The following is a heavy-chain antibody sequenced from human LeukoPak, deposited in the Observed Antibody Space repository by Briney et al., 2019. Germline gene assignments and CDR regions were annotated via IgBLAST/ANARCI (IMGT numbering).Heavy chain of an antibody. D-gene: IGHD3-9*01. CDR2: IYHNGPT. CDR1: GGSISSSNW. CDR3: ARESPDYDILTGYSY. Sequence: SETLSLTCVVSGGSISSSNWWIWVRQPPGKGLEWIGEIYHNGPTNYNPSLRSRVTISVDKSKNQFSLKLSSVTAADTAVYYCARESPDYDILTGYSYWGQGTLVTVSS. J-gene: IGHJ4*02. V-gene: IGHV4/OR15-8*01.